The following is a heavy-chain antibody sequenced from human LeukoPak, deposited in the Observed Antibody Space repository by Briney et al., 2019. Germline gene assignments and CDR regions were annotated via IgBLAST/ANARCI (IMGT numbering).Heavy chain of an antibody. CDR3: AKDYWLDGYNDQDY. CDR2: IVGSNGKT. V-gene: IGHV3-23*01. D-gene: IGHD5-24*01. Sequence: PGGSLRPSCAASGFTFSTYTMHWFRQAPGKGLDWVSGIVGSNGKTYYADSVKGRFIISRDNSKNTLYLQMNSLRAEDTAIYFCAKDYWLDGYNDQDYWGQGTQVTVSS. J-gene: IGHJ4*02. CDR1: GFTFSTYT.